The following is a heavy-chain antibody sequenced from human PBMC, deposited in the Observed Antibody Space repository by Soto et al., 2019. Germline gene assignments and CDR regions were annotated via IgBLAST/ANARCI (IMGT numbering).Heavy chain of an antibody. CDR1: GGSISSYY. D-gene: IGHD2-15*01. V-gene: IGHV4-59*12. CDR2: INYSGST. CDR3: AGSGGSGSPYYFDY. J-gene: IGHJ4*02. Sequence: SETLSLTCTVSGGSISSYYWSWIRQPPGKGLEWIGYINYSGSTNYNPSLKSRVTISVDTSKNQFSLKLSSVTAADTAVYYCAGSGGSGSPYYFDYWGQGTLVTVSS.